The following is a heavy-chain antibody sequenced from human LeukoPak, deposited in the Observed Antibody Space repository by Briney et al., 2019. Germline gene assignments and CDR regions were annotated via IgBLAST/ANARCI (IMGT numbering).Heavy chain of an antibody. Sequence: GGSLRLSCAASGFTFSSYEMIWVRQAPGKGLEWVSDISGSGGSTHYADSVKGRFTISRENSQNTLYLQMNSLRAEDTAVYYCAKDGYGVLDYWGQGTLVTVSS. D-gene: IGHD4-17*01. V-gene: IGHV3-23*01. CDR1: GFTFSSYE. J-gene: IGHJ4*02. CDR2: ISGSGGST. CDR3: AKDGYGVLDY.